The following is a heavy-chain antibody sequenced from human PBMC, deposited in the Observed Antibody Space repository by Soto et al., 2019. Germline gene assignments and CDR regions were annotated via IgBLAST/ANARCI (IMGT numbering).Heavy chain of an antibody. D-gene: IGHD6-13*01. Sequence: ASVKVSCKASGYTFTSYGISWVRQAHGQGLEWMGWISAYNGNTNYAQKLQGRVTMTTDTSTSTAYMELRSLRSDDTAVYYCARDRSRYSSSWTPQDYWGQGTLVTVSS. CDR3: ARDRSRYSSSWTPQDY. CDR1: GYTFTSYG. V-gene: IGHV1-18*01. CDR2: ISAYNGNT. J-gene: IGHJ4*02.